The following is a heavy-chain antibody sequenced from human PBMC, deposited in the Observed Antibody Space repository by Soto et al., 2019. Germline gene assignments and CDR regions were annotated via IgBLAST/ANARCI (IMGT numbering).Heavy chain of an antibody. Sequence: QVQLVQSGAEVKKPGSSVKVSCKASGGTFSSYAISWVRQAPGQGLAWMGGIIPIFGTANYAQKFQGRVTITADESTSTAYMELSSLRAEDTAVYYCATAAYDSSGYFYRNYFDYWGQGSVVTVPS. J-gene: IGHJ4*02. CDR1: GGTFSSYA. CDR2: IIPIFGTA. D-gene: IGHD3-22*01. V-gene: IGHV1-69*01. CDR3: ATAAYDSSGYFYRNYFDY.